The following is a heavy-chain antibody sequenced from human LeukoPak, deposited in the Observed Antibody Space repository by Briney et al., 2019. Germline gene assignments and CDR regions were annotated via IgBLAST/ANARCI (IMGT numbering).Heavy chain of an antibody. CDR2: IWYDGSNK. D-gene: IGHD2-2*01. CDR3: AKDIVVPRPYYGMDV. V-gene: IGHV3-33*06. Sequence: PGRSLRLSCAAPGFTFSSYGMHWVRQAPGKGLEWVAVIWYDGSNKYYADSVKGRFTISRDNSKNTLYLQMNSLRAEDTAVYYCAKDIVVPRPYYGMDVWGKGTTVTVSS. CDR1: GFTFSSYG. J-gene: IGHJ6*04.